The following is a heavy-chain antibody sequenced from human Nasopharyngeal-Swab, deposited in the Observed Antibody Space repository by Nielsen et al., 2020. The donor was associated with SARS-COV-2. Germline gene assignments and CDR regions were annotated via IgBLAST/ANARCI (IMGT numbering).Heavy chain of an antibody. V-gene: IGHV3-9*01. CDR2: ISWNSGSI. CDR3: ARKNYFDY. J-gene: IGHJ4*02. Sequence: SLKISCAASGFTFDDYAMHWVRQAPGKGLEWVSGISWNSGSIGYADSVKGRFTISRDNAKNSLYLQMNSLRAEDTAVYYCARKNYFDYWGQGTLVTVSS. CDR1: GFTFDDYA.